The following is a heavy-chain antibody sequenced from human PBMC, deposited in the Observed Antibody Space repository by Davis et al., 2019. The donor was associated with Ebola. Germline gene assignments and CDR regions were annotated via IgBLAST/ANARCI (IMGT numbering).Heavy chain of an antibody. Sequence: MPSETLSLTCAVSGGSISSGGYSWSWIRQPPGKGLEWIGYIYHRGSTYYNPSLKSRVTISVDRSKNQFSLKLSSVTAADTAVYYCARGPRYYDFWSGYYPNNWFDPWGQGTLVTVSS. CDR2: IYHRGST. CDR1: GGSISSGGYS. D-gene: IGHD3-3*01. J-gene: IGHJ5*02. CDR3: ARGPRYYDFWSGYYPNNWFDP. V-gene: IGHV4-30-2*01.